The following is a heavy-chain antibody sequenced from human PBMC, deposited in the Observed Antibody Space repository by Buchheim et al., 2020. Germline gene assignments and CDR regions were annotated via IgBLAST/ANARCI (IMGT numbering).Heavy chain of an antibody. D-gene: IGHD1-26*01. CDR3: ARDSLVGATNFDY. J-gene: IGHJ4*02. CDR1: GFTFSSYW. CDR2: INSDGSRI. Sequence: EVQLVESGGGLVQPGGSLRLSCAASGFTFSSYWMHWVRQPPGKGLVWVSRINSDGSRISYADSVKGRLTISRDNAKNTLYLQMNSLRAEDTAVYYCARDSLVGATNFDYWGQRTL. V-gene: IGHV3-74*01.